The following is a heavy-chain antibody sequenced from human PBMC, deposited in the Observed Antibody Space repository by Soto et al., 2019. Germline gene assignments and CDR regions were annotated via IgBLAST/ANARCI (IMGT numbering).Heavy chain of an antibody. CDR2: IKSKTDGVPT. J-gene: IGHJ4*02. CDR3: TTDPGPYSSAY. D-gene: IGHD6-25*01. Sequence: EVQLVESGGGLVKPGGSLRLSCAASGFTFNNAWMNWVRQAPGKGLEWVGRIKSKTDGVPTDYAASVKGRFTISREDSKNTLYLQMDSLKTEDTAVYFCTTDPGPYSSAYWGQGTLVTVSS. CDR1: GFTFNNAW. V-gene: IGHV3-15*07.